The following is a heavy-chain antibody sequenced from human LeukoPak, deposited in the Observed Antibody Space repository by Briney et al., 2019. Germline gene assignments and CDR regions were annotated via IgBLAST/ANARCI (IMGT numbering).Heavy chain of an antibody. V-gene: IGHV4-61*08. CDR3: ARDGRGYSYGYSYFDS. CDR1: GGSISSGGYY. Sequence: SETLSLTCTVSGGSISSGGYYWRWIRQPPGKGLEWIGYIYYSGNTNYNPSLKSRVTISVDTSKNQFSLNLNSVTAADTAVYYCARDGRGYSYGYSYFDSWGQGTLVTVSS. CDR2: IYYSGNT. J-gene: IGHJ4*02. D-gene: IGHD5-18*01.